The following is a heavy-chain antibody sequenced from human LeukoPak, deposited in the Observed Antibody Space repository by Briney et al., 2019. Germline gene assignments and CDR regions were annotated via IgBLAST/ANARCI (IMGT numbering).Heavy chain of an antibody. D-gene: IGHD1-26*01. CDR2: ISSSSSYI. CDR3: ARARSGSYFDY. Sequence: SGGSLRLSCAASGFTFSSYSMNWVRQAPGKGLEWVSSISSSSSYIYYANSVKGRFTISRDNAKNSLYLQMNSLRAEDTAVYYCARARSGSYFDYWGQGTLVTVSS. V-gene: IGHV3-21*01. CDR1: GFTFSSYS. J-gene: IGHJ4*02.